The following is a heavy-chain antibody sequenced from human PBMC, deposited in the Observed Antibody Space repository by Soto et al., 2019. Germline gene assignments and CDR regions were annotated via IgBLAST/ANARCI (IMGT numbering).Heavy chain of an antibody. J-gene: IGHJ3*02. D-gene: IGHD6-6*01. CDR1: GFSLTTSGVG. CDR3: ARGLATLPVFAFDI. V-gene: IGHV2-5*01. Sequence: VSGPTLVNPTQTLTLTCSFSGFSLTTSGVGVGWIRQSPGKALEWLALIYWSGDEHYRPSLKSRLSIFKDTSKNHVVLTMTDMDPADTGTYYCARGLATLPVFAFDIWGRGTMVTVSS. CDR2: IYWSGDE.